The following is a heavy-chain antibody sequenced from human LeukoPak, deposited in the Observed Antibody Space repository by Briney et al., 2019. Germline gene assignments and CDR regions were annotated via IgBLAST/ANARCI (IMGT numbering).Heavy chain of an antibody. CDR2: IFYSGNT. Sequence: SETLSLTCTVSGGSINSSSYYWGWIRQPPGKGLEWIGSIFYSGNTYDNPSLKSRVTISVDTSKSQFSLELSSVTAADTAIYYCARVSDSRAVGPFDYWGQGTLVTVSS. CDR3: ARVSDSRAVGPFDY. D-gene: IGHD3-10*01. J-gene: IGHJ4*02. V-gene: IGHV4-39*07. CDR1: GGSINSSSYY.